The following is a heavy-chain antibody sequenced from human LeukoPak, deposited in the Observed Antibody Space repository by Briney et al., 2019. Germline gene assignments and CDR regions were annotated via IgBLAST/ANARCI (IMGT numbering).Heavy chain of an antibody. CDR3: ARRRYYDSSGYLD. V-gene: IGHV4-39*01. CDR1: GDSVSRSDSY. CDR2: IYYSGRT. D-gene: IGHD3-22*01. J-gene: IGHJ1*01. Sequence: PSETLSLTCTVFGDSVSRSDSYWDWIRQPPGKGLEWIGTIYYSGRTYYSPSLKSRVTISVDTSNNQFSLNLSSVIAADTALYFCARRRYYDSSGYLDWGQGTLVTVSS.